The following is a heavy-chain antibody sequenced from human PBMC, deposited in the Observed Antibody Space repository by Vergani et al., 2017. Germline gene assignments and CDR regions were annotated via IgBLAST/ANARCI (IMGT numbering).Heavy chain of an antibody. CDR1: GFTFSDYY. Sequence: QVQLVESGGGLVKPGGSLRLSCAASGFTFSDYYMSWIRQAPGKGLEWVSYISSSGSTIYYADSVKGRFTISRDNAKNSLYLKMNSLRAEDTAVYYCARYIVVVPAATADHAFDIWGQGTMVTVSS. CDR2: ISSSGSTI. D-gene: IGHD2-2*01. V-gene: IGHV3-11*04. CDR3: ARYIVVVPAATADHAFDI. J-gene: IGHJ3*02.